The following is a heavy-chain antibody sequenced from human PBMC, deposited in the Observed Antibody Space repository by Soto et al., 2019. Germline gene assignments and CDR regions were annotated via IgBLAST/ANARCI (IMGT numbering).Heavy chain of an antibody. CDR3: ARDSIDDSSCPPSYYFDY. D-gene: IGHD3-22*01. CDR2: IYYSGST. V-gene: IGHV4-30-4*01. Sequence: QVQLQESGPGLVKPSQTLSLTCTVSGGSISSGDYYWSWIRQPPGKGLEWIGYIYYSGSTYYNPSLKSRVTISVDTSKNQFSLKLSSVTAADTAVYYCARDSIDDSSCPPSYYFDYWGQGTLVTVSS. CDR1: GGSISSGDYY. J-gene: IGHJ4*02.